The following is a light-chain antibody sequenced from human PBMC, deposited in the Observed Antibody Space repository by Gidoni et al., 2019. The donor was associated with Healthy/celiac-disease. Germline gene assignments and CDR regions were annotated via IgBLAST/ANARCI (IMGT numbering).Light chain of an antibody. CDR1: QSISSY. J-gene: IGKJ2*01. CDR2: AAS. CDR3: QQSYSTPYT. Sequence: DIQMTQSPSSLSASVGDRVTIPCRASQSISSYLNWYQQKPGKAPKLLIYAASSLQGGVPSRFNGSGSGTDFTLTISSLQPEDFATYYCQQSYSTPYTFGQGTKLEIK. V-gene: IGKV1-39*01.